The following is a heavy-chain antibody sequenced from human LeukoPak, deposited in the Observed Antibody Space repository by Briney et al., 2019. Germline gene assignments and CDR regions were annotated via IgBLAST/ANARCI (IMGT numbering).Heavy chain of an antibody. J-gene: IGHJ6*02. CDR2: IKQDESEK. V-gene: IGHV3-7*01. CDR3: ARRTITRSNYYGMDV. CDR1: GFIFSSYW. D-gene: IGHD3-9*01. Sequence: GGSLRLSCAASGFIFSSYWMSWVRQAPGKGLEWVANIKQDESEKNYVDSVKGRFTISRDNAKNSLFLQMNSLRAEDTAVYFCARRTITRSNYYGMDVWGQGTTVIVSS.